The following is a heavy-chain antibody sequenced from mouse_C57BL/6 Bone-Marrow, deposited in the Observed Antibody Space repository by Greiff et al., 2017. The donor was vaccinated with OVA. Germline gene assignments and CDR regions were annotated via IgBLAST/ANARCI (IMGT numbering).Heavy chain of an antibody. J-gene: IGHJ4*01. CDR1: GYTFTSYW. Sequence: VQLQQPGAELVMPGASVKLSCKASGYTFTSYWMHWVKQRPGQGLEWIGEIDPSDSYTNYNQKFKGKSTLTVDKSSSTAYMQLSSLTSEDSAVYYCARWGNHYAMDYWGQGTSVTVSS. D-gene: IGHD2-1*01. CDR3: ARWGNHYAMDY. V-gene: IGHV1-69*01. CDR2: IDPSDSYT.